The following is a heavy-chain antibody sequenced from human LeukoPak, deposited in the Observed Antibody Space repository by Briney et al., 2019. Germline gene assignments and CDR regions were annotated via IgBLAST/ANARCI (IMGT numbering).Heavy chain of an antibody. CDR3: AKDGAAARGDAFDI. CDR2: ISSSSSTI. D-gene: IGHD6-13*01. J-gene: IGHJ3*02. V-gene: IGHV3-48*01. CDR1: GFTFSSYS. Sequence: GGSLRLSCAASGFTFSSYSMNWVRQAPGKGLEWVSYISSSSSTIYYADSVKGRFTISRDNSKNTLYLQMNSLRAEDTAVYYCAKDGAAARGDAFDIWGQGTMVTVSS.